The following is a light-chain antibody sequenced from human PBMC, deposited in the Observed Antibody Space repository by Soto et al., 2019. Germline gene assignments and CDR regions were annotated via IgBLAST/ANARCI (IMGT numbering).Light chain of an antibody. V-gene: IGLV2-11*01. Sequence: QSALTQPRSVSGSPGQSVTISCTGTSSDDGAYNFVSWYQQHPGKAPKLMIYDVSKRPSGVPDRFSGSKSGNTASLTISGLQAEDEADYYCCSYAGSYTWVFGGGTKLTVL. J-gene: IGLJ2*01. CDR1: SSDDGAYNF. CDR3: CSYAGSYTWV. CDR2: DVS.